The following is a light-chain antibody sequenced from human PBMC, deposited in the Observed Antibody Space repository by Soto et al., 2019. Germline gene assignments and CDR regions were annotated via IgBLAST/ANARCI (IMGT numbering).Light chain of an antibody. J-gene: IGLJ1*01. CDR3: QVWDSSSDHPYV. Sequence: SYELTQPPSVSVPPGKTARITCGGNNIGSKSVHWYQQKPGQAPVLVIYYDSDRPSGIPERFSGSNSGNTATLTISRVEAGDEADYYCQVWDSSSDHPYVFGTGTKLTVL. CDR1: NIGSKS. CDR2: YDS. V-gene: IGLV3-21*04.